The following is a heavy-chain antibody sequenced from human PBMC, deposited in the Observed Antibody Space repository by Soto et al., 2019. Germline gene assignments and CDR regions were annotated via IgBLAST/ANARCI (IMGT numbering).Heavy chain of an antibody. CDR1: GGAISSGGYY. Sequence: SETLSLTCTVSGGAISSGGYYWSWIRQHPGKGLECMGYIYYSGSTYYNPSLKCRVTISVDTSKNQFSLKLSSVTAADTAVYFCARLWRFDDSTGYLYYFGYWSQGTVETVSS. V-gene: IGHV4-31*03. D-gene: IGHD3-22*01. CDR2: IYYSGST. J-gene: IGHJ4*02. CDR3: ARLWRFDDSTGYLYYFGY.